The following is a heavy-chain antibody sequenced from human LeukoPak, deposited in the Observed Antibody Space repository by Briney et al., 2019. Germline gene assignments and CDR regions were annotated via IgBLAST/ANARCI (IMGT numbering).Heavy chain of an antibody. J-gene: IGHJ6*03. V-gene: IGHV3-48*03. D-gene: IGHD2-2*01. CDR3: ARELSTSWSYYYYYYMDV. Sequence: GGSLRLSCAASGFTFSSYEMNWVRQAPGKGLEGVSYISSSGSTIYYADSVKGRFTISRDNAKNSLYLQMNSLRAEDTAVYYCARELSTSWSYYYYYYMDVWGKGTTVTISS. CDR1: GFTFSSYE. CDR2: ISSSGSTI.